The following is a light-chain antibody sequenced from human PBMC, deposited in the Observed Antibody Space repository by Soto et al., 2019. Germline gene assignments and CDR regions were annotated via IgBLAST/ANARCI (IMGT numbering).Light chain of an antibody. CDR2: AAS. CDR3: QQSYSTPQT. CDR1: QSISSY. J-gene: IGKJ1*01. V-gene: IGKV1-39*01. Sequence: DVQMTPSPSSLSASVGDRVTITCRASQSISSYLNWYQQKPGKAPKLLIYAASSLQSGVPSRFSGSRSGTDFTLTISSLQPEDFATYYCQQSYSTPQTFSQGTKVDIK.